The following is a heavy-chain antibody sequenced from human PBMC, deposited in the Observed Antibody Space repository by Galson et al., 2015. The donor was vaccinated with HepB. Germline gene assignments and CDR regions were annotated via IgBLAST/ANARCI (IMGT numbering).Heavy chain of an antibody. CDR1: GGSIRSISDY. D-gene: IGHD2/OR15-2a*01. CDR3: ARLYDNWIDP. J-gene: IGHJ5*02. Sequence: SETLSLTCTVSGGSIRSISDYWGWIRQPPGKGLEWIGSIYHSGNTYYNPSLKSRVTMSVDTSKTHFSLRLTSVTAADTAIYYCARLYDNWIDPWGQGTLVTVSS. CDR2: IYHSGNT. V-gene: IGHV4-39*02.